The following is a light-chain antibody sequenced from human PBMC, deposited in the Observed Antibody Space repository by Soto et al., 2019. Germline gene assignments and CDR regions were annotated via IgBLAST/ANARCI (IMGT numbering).Light chain of an antibody. CDR2: DAS. CDR1: QNINNW. J-gene: IGKJ1*01. V-gene: IGKV1-5*01. Sequence: DIQMTQSPSTLSASIGDRVTITCRASQNINNWIAWYQQKPGKAPKLLIYDASSLESGVPSRLSGSGSGTEFTLTISSLQPDDFATYYCQQYNSYRTFGQGTKVDIK. CDR3: QQYNSYRT.